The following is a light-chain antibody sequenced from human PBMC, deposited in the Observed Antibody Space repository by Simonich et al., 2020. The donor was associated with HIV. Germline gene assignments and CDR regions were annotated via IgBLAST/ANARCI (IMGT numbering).Light chain of an antibody. Sequence: DIVMTQSPDSLAVSLGERATINCKSSQSVLYSSNNKNYLAWYQQKPGPPPNLLIYWASTRESGVPDRFSGSGSGTDFTLTISSLQAEDVAVYYCQQYYSTPLTFGPGTKVEIK. CDR3: QQYYSTPLT. CDR1: QSVLYSSNNKNY. CDR2: WAS. J-gene: IGKJ3*01. V-gene: IGKV4-1*01.